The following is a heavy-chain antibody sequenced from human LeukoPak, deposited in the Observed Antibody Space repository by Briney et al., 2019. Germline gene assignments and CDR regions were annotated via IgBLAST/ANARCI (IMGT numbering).Heavy chain of an antibody. V-gene: IGHV3-7*03. J-gene: IGHJ6*02. Sequence: GGSLRLSCAASGFTFSNYWMNWVRQAPGKGLEWVANIKQDGSEKCYVDSVKGRFTISRDNAKSSLYLQMNSLRAEDTAVYYCARGGNSPYYYGMDVWGQGTTVTVSS. CDR1: GFTFSNYW. D-gene: IGHD4-23*01. CDR3: ARGGNSPYYYGMDV. CDR2: IKQDGSEK.